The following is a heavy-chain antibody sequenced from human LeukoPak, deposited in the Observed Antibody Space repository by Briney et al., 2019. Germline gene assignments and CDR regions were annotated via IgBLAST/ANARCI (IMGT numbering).Heavy chain of an antibody. CDR1: GLSFNSYY. CDR2: INARGDT. J-gene: IGHJ5*02. CDR3: SRVQDPYDQGYKWFYP. D-gene: IGHD3-16*01. V-gene: IGHV4-34*01. Sequence: SETLSLSCAASGLSFNSYYLNWVRQAPGKGLEWIGDINARGDTNYNPSPKSRVTISADSSKNQFSLTLTSMIAADTAIYYCSRVQDPYDQGYKWFYPWGQGTLVTVSS.